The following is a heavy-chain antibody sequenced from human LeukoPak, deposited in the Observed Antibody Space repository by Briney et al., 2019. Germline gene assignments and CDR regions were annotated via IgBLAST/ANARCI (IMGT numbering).Heavy chain of an antibody. CDR3: AKKFGFWSGTLDY. CDR1: GFTFSSYA. Sequence: PGGSLRPSCAASGFTFSSYAMSWVRQAPGKGLEWVSAISGSGGSTYYADSVKGRFTISRDNSKNTLYLQMNSLRAEDTAVYYCAKKFGFWSGTLDYWGQGTLVTVSS. J-gene: IGHJ4*02. D-gene: IGHD3-3*01. V-gene: IGHV3-23*01. CDR2: ISGSGGST.